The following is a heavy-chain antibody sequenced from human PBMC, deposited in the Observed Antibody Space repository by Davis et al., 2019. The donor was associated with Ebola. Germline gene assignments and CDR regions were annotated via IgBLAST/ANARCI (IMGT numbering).Heavy chain of an antibody. CDR2: IKKDGSEK. CDR1: GFTFRSHW. D-gene: IGHD2-8*02. V-gene: IGHV3-7*03. J-gene: IGHJ5*02. CDR3: AKEDWWRFDP. Sequence: GESLKIPCAASGFTFRSHWMSWVRQAPGKGLESVAKIKKDGSEKYYVDSVKGRFTISRDNAQNSLYLQMNGLRAEDTAMYYCAKEDWWRFDPWGQGTLVTVSS.